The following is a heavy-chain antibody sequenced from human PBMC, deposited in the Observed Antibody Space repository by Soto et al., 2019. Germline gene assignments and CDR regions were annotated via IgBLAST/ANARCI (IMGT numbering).Heavy chain of an antibody. J-gene: IGHJ4*02. CDR1: GFRFSDFA. CDR2: ITGTASST. V-gene: IGHV3-23*01. D-gene: IGHD3-3*01. Sequence: EVQLLESGGGFVQPGGSLRLSCAASGFRFSDFAMTWVRQAPGRGLEWVSAITGTASSTYYADSVKGRFTISRDNSMNPLYLQINSLRAEDTAIYYCEKGAECNVVLSLDSWGQGTLVTVSS. CDR3: EKGAECNVVLSLDS.